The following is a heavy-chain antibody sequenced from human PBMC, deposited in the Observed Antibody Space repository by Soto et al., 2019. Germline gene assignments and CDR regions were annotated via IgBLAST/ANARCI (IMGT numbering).Heavy chain of an antibody. D-gene: IGHD3-3*01. V-gene: IGHV2-5*02. Sequence: QITLKESGPTLVKPTQTLTLTCTFSGFSLSTSGVGVGWIRQPPGKALEWLALIYWDDDKRYSPSLKSRLTITKDTSNNQVVLTMTNMDPVDTATYYCAHDDLWEKYDSKPSFGAFDIWGQGTMVTVSS. CDR3: AHDDLWEKYDSKPSFGAFDI. CDR1: GFSLSTSGVG. CDR2: IYWDDDK. J-gene: IGHJ3*02.